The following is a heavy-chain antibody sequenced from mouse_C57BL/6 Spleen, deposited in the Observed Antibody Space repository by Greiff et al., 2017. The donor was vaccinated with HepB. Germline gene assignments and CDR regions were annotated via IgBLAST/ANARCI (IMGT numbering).Heavy chain of an antibody. CDR3: ARQAGYYPYYYAMDY. V-gene: IGHV1-53*01. D-gene: IGHD2-3*01. J-gene: IGHJ4*01. CDR1: GYTFTSYW. CDR2: INPSNGGT. Sequence: VQLQQPGTELVKPGASVKLSCKASGYTFTSYWMHWVKQRPGQGLEWIGNINPSNGGTNYNEKFNSKATLTVDKSSSTAYMQLSSLTSEDSAVYYCARQAGYYPYYYAMDYWGQGTSVTVSS.